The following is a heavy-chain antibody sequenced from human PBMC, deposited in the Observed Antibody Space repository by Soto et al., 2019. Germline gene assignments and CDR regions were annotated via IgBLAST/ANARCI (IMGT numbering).Heavy chain of an antibody. D-gene: IGHD2-15*01. CDR2: ISSSGSYI. J-gene: IGHJ6*02. Sequence: GGSLRLSCAASGFTFSSHSMNWVRQAPGKGLEWVSSISSSGSYIYYADSLNGRFAISRDNAKNSLYLQMNSLRAEDTAVYYCARQDSQYYYGLDVWGQGTTVTVSS. V-gene: IGHV3-21*01. CDR3: ARQDSQYYYGLDV. CDR1: GFTFSSHS.